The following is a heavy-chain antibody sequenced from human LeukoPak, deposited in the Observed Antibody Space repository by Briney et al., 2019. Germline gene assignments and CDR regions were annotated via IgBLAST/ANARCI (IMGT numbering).Heavy chain of an antibody. CDR1: GYTFTSYG. CDR3: ARAGATVTYYYYDYMDV. V-gene: IGHV1-18*01. D-gene: IGHD4-11*01. J-gene: IGHJ6*03. CDR2: ISAYNGNT. Sequence: GASVKVSCNASGYTFTSYGISWVRQAPGQGLEWMGWISAYNGNTNYAQKLQGRVTMTTDTSTSTAYMELRSVRSDDTAVYYCARAGATVTYYYYDYMDVWGKGTTVTVSS.